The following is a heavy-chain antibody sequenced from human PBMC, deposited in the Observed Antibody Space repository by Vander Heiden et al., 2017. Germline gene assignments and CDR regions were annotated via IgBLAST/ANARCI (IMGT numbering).Heavy chain of an antibody. CDR3: ARGVGASIQTDLDY. CDR2: SNHSGST. D-gene: IGHD1-26*01. J-gene: IGHJ4*02. V-gene: IGHV4-34*01. CDR1: VGSFSGDY. Sequence: QVQLQQWGAGLLTPSETLSPTCAVYVGSFSGDYVSWRRKPPGKGLEWSGESNHSGSTNYNPSLKSRVTISVDTAKNQFSLKLSSVTAADTAVYYCARGVGASIQTDLDYWGQGTLVTVSS.